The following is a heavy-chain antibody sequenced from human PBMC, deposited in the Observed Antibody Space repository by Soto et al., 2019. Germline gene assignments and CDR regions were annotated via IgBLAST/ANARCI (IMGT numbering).Heavy chain of an antibody. J-gene: IGHJ6*02. V-gene: IGHV3-9*01. CDR2: ISWNSGTI. D-gene: IGHD1-1*01. CDR3: ARSTYDDIFAAPCGLDV. Sequence: EVQVVESGGGLVQPGRSLRLSCATSGFKFDDYAIHWVRQVPGKGLEWVSGISWNSGTIDYADSVKGRFTISRDNVKNAGYLQMNSLRPEDAALYYCARSTYDDIFAAPCGLDVWGQGTTVTVS. CDR1: GFKFDDYA.